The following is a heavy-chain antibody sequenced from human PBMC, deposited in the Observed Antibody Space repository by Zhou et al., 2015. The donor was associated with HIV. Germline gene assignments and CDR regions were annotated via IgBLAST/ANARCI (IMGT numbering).Heavy chain of an antibody. CDR2: IIPIFGTA. V-gene: IGHV1-69*01. CDR1: GGTFSSYA. D-gene: IGHD2-15*01. J-gene: IGHJ6*03. CDR3: ADTTAGGSGGPDYYMDV. Sequence: QVQLVQSGAEVKKPGSSVKVSCKASGGTFSSYAISWVRQAPGQGLEWMGGIIPIFGTANYAQKFQGRVTITADESTSTAYMELSSLRSEDTAVYYCADTTAGGSGGPDYYMDVWGKGTTVTVSS.